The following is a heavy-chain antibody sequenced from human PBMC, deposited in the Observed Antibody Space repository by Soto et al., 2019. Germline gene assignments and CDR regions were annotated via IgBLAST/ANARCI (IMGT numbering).Heavy chain of an antibody. CDR1: VYTFADFA. CDR2: ISDYNGDT. CDR3: ARHKMAGNFDY. V-gene: IGHV1-18*01. J-gene: IGHJ4*02. D-gene: IGHD6-19*01. Sequence: VASVKVSCKASVYTFADFAISWVRQAPGQGLEWMGWISDYNGDTYYAQKFQGRVTMTTETSTTTVYMELRSLRSDDTAIFYCARHKMAGNFDYWGQGTPVTVSS.